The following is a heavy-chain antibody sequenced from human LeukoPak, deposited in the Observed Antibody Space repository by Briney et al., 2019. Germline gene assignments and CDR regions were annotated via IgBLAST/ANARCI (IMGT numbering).Heavy chain of an antibody. CDR2: INPNSGGT. CDR3: ARVLWRTYYFDY. D-gene: IGHD1-1*01. J-gene: IGHJ4*02. Sequence: ASVKVSCKASGYTFTGYYMHWVRQAPGQGLEWMGWINPNSGGTNYAQKFQGRVTMTRDTSISTAYMELSRLRSDGTAVYYCARVLWRTYYFDYWGQGTLVTVSS. CDR1: GYTFTGYY. V-gene: IGHV1-2*02.